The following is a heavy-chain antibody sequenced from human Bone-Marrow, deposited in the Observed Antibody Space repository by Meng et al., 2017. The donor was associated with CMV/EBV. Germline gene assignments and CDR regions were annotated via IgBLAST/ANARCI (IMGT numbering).Heavy chain of an antibody. CDR1: GGSISSYY. CDR3: ARDPEWLYNYHYYGMDV. CDR2: IYYSGST. J-gene: IGHJ6*02. V-gene: IGHV4-59*01. Sequence: SETLSLTCTVSGGSISSYYWSWIRQPPGKGLEWIGYIYYSGSTNYNPSLKSRVTISVDTSKNQFSLKLSSVTAADTAVYYCARDPEWLYNYHYYGMDVWGQGTTVTVSS. D-gene: IGHD3-3*01.